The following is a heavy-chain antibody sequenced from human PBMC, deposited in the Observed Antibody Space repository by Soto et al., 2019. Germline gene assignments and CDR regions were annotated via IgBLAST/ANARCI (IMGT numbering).Heavy chain of an antibody. CDR1: GFTFSSYA. D-gene: IGHD2-15*01. CDR2: ISGSGGST. Sequence: GGSLRLSCAASGFTFSSYAMSWVRQAPGKGLEWVSAISGSGGSTYYEDSVKGRFTISRDNSKNTLYLQMNSLRAEDTAVYYCARAKIGYCSGGSCYPEYFQHWGQGTLVTVSS. CDR3: ARAKIGYCSGGSCYPEYFQH. J-gene: IGHJ1*01. V-gene: IGHV3-23*01.